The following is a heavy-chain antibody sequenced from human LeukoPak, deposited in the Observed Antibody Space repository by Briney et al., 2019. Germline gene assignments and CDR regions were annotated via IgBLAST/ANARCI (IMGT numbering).Heavy chain of an antibody. CDR3: ARVSAGITRWFDP. CDR1: GGSISSYY. D-gene: IGHD6-13*01. V-gene: IGHV4-59*01. CDR2: IYYSGST. Sequence: PSETLSLTCTVSGGSISSYYWSWIRQPPGKGLGWIGYIYYSGSTNYNPSLKSRVTISVDTSKNQFSLKLSSVTAADTAVYYCARVSAGITRWFDPWGQGTLVTVSS. J-gene: IGHJ5*02.